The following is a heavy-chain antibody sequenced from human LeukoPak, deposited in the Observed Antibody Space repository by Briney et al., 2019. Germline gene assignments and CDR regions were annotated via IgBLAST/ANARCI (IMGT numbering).Heavy chain of an antibody. Sequence: PSETLSLTCTVSGGSISSYYWSWIRQPPGKGLEWIGYIYYSGSTNYNPSLKSRVTISVDTSKNQFSLKLSSVTAADTAVYYCATANKDRGDHFDYRGQGTLVTVSS. D-gene: IGHD3-16*01. J-gene: IGHJ4*02. V-gene: IGHV4-59*01. CDR2: IYYSGST. CDR1: GGSISSYY. CDR3: ATANKDRGDHFDY.